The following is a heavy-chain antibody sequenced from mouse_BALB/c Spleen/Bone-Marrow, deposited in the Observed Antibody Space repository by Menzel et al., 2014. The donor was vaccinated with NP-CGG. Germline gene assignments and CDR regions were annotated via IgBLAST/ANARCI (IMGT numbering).Heavy chain of an antibody. J-gene: IGHJ1*01. V-gene: IGHV1-5*01. CDR3: TRCGSTYDWYFDV. D-gene: IGHD1-1*01. CDR2: IYPGNSDT. Sequence: EVQLQQSGTVLARPGASVKMSCKASGYSFTIYWMHWVKQRPGQGLEWIGAIYPGNSDTSYNQKFKGKAKLTAVTSASTAYMELSSLTNEDSAVDYCTRCGSTYDWYFDVWGAGTTVTVSS. CDR1: GYSFTIYW.